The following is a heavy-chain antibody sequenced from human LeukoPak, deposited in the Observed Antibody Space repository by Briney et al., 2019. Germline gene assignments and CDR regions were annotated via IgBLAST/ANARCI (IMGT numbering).Heavy chain of an antibody. CDR2: MYYTGST. D-gene: IGHD2-21*02. CDR1: GGSFSGYY. CDR3: ARHLYCGGDCYSGRNRYYGLDA. J-gene: IGHJ6*02. V-gene: IGHV4-59*08. Sequence: SETLSLTCAVYGGSFSGYYWSWIRQPPGKGLEWIGYMYYTGSTNYNPSLKSRVSISVDTSKRQFSLKLRSVTAADTAVYYCARHLYCGGDCYSGRNRYYGLDAWGQGTTVTVSS.